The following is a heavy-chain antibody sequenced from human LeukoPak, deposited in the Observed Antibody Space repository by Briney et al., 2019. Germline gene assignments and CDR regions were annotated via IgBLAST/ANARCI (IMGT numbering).Heavy chain of an antibody. CDR2: IYPGNSET. Sequence: GESLQISCKGAGYSFTDYWIGWMRQLPGKDLEWLGTIYPGNSETRYRPSLQGQVTISADKSITTAYLQWSNLKASDTAMYFCARDAGGYPDYWGQGTLVTVSS. CDR3: ARDAGGYPDY. CDR1: GYSFTDYW. J-gene: IGHJ4*02. V-gene: IGHV5-51*01. D-gene: IGHD2-8*02.